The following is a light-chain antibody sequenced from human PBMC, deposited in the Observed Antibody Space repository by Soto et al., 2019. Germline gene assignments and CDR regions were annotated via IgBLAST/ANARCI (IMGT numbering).Light chain of an antibody. CDR1: QSISSY. CDR3: QQSYTTPIT. Sequence: IQMTQSPSTLSASIGDRVTITCRASQSISSYLNWYQQKPGKAPKLLIYAAFSLQSGVPSRFSGSGSGTDFTLTISSLQPEDFATYYCQQSYTTPITFGQGTRLEI. J-gene: IGKJ5*01. CDR2: AAF. V-gene: IGKV1-39*01.